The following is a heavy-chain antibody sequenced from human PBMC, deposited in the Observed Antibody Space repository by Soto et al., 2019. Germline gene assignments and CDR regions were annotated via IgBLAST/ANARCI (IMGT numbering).Heavy chain of an antibody. CDR1: GFTFDDYG. Sequence: GSLRLSCAASGFTFDDYGMSWVRQAPGKGLEWVSGINWNGGSTGYADSVKGRFTISRDNAKNSLYLQMNSLRAEDTALYHCARERTAVAGTDDAFDIWGQGTMVTVSS. J-gene: IGHJ3*02. CDR2: INWNGGST. D-gene: IGHD6-19*01. CDR3: ARERTAVAGTDDAFDI. V-gene: IGHV3-20*01.